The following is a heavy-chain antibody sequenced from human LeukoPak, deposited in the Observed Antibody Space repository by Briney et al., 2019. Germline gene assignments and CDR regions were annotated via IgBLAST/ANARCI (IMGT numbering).Heavy chain of an antibody. V-gene: IGHV4-4*08. D-gene: IGHD1-20*01. CDR1: GGSISSYY. J-gene: IGHJ4*02. Sequence: SETLSLTCTVSGGSISSYYWSWIRQPPGKGLEWIGYIYTSGSTNYNPSLKSRVTISVDTSKNQFSLKLSSVTAADTAVYYCARGELTAGDYWGQGTLVTVSS. CDR3: ARGELTAGDY. CDR2: IYTSGST.